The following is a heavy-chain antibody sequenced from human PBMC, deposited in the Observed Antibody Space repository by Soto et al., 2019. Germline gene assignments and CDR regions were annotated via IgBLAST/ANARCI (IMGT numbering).Heavy chain of an antibody. Sequence: PGESLKISCKGSGYSFTSYWISWVRQMPGKGLEWMGRIDPSDSYTNYSPSFQGHVTISADKAISTAYLQWSSLKASDTAMYYCARSPRYFDWLLFNYWGQGTLVTVSS. CDR1: GYSFTSYW. D-gene: IGHD3-9*01. CDR2: IDPSDSYT. V-gene: IGHV5-10-1*01. J-gene: IGHJ4*02. CDR3: ARSPRYFDWLLFNY.